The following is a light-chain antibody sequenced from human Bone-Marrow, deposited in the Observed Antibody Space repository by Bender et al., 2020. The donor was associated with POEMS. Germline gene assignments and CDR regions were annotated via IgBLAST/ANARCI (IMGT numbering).Light chain of an antibody. CDR1: SSNIGTNP. CDR3: AAWDDSLAGPV. J-gene: IGLJ2*01. V-gene: IGLV1-47*01. Sequence: QSVLTQPPSASGTPGQRVTISCSGSSSNIGTNPVNWYQQLPGTAPKLLIYKNNERPSGVPDRFSGSKSGTSASLAISGLRSEDEGDYYCAAWDDSLAGPVFGGGTKLTVL. CDR2: KNN.